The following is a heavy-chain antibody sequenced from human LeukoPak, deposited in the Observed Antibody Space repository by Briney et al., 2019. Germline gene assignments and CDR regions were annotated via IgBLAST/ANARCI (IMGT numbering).Heavy chain of an antibody. CDR3: ARGAAATRKYYYDSRAGFDY. Sequence: ASVKVSCKASGYTFTGYYMHWVRQAPGQGLEWMGRINPNSGGTNYAQKFQGRVTMTRDTSISTAYMELSRLRSGDTAVYYCARGAAATRKYYYDSRAGFDYWGQGTLVTVSS. CDR2: INPNSGGT. J-gene: IGHJ4*02. CDR1: GYTFTGYY. V-gene: IGHV1-2*06. D-gene: IGHD3-22*01.